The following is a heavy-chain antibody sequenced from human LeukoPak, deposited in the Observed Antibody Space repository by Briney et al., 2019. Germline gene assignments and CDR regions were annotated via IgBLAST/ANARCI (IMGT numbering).Heavy chain of an antibody. Sequence: SQTLSLTCTVSGGSISSGSYYWSWIRQPAGKGLEWIGRIYTSGSTNYNPSLKSRVTISVDTSKNQFSLKLSSVTAADTAVYYCARGLAPRFTFDYWGRGTLVTVSS. CDR3: ARGLAPRFTFDY. V-gene: IGHV4-61*02. CDR2: IYTSGST. D-gene: IGHD6-19*01. J-gene: IGHJ4*02. CDR1: GGSISSGSYY.